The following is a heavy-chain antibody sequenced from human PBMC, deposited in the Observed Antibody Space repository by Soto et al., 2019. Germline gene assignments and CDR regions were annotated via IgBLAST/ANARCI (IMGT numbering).Heavy chain of an antibody. Sequence: QVQLVESGAGVVQPGRSLRLSCAASGYSFSTYGMHWVRQAPGKGLEWVAVIWNDGSNKYYADSVKGRFTISRDNSKNTLYLQMNSLRAEDTAVYYCAKERSSWYNYYGMDVWGQGTTVTVSS. V-gene: IGHV3-33*06. CDR3: AKERSSWYNYYGMDV. J-gene: IGHJ6*02. CDR2: IWNDGSNK. D-gene: IGHD6-13*01. CDR1: GYSFSTYG.